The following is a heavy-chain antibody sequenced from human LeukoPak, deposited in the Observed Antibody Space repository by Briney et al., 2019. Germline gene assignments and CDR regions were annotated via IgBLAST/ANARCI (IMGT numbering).Heavy chain of an antibody. Sequence: SETLSLTCAVYVGSFSGYHWSWIRQPPGKGLEWIGEINDSGNTNYNSSLKSRLTISADRSKNQFSLKMTSVTAADTAVYYCARQGQISAFDIWGQGNLVIVSS. D-gene: IGHD3-16*02. CDR1: VGSFSGYH. CDR2: INDSGNT. CDR3: ARQGQISAFDI. J-gene: IGHJ4*02. V-gene: IGHV4-34*01.